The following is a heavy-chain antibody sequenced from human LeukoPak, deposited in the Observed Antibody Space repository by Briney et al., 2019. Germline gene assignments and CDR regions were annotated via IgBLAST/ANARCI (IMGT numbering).Heavy chain of an antibody. CDR2: ISWNSGSI. CDR3: AKDFSHYYDSSGSGDDAFDI. J-gene: IGHJ3*02. V-gene: IGHV3-9*01. CDR1: GFTFDDYA. D-gene: IGHD3-22*01. Sequence: GGSLRLSCAASGFTFDDYAMHWVRQAPGKGLEWVSGISWNSGSIGYADSVKGRFTISRGNAKNSLYLQMNSLRAEDTALYYCAKDFSHYYDSSGSGDDAFDIWGQGTMVTVSS.